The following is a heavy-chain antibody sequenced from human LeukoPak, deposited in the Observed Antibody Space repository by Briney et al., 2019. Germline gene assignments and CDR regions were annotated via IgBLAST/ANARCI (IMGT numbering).Heavy chain of an antibody. CDR1: GYSLSSGYY. CDR3: ARKEGSIAARIDY. J-gene: IGHJ4*02. Sequence: KPSETLSLTRAVSGYSLSSGYYWGWARQPPRKGLAWIGSIYHSGSTYYNPSLKSRVTISVDTSKNQFSLKLSSVTAADTAVYYCARKEGSIAARIDYWGQGTLVTVSS. V-gene: IGHV4-38-2*01. CDR2: IYHSGST. D-gene: IGHD6-6*01.